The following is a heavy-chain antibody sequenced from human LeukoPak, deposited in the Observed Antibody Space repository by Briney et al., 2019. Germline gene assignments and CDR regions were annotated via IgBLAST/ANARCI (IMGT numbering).Heavy chain of an antibody. Sequence: SVKVSCKASGGTFSSYAISWVRQAPGRGLEWMGGIIPIFGTANYAQKFQGRVTITTDESTSTAYMELSSLRSEDTAVYYCARDLHWNSFRDDAFDIWGQGTMVTVSS. J-gene: IGHJ3*02. CDR3: ARDLHWNSFRDDAFDI. CDR1: GGTFSSYA. V-gene: IGHV1-69*05. CDR2: IIPIFGTA. D-gene: IGHD1/OR15-1a*01.